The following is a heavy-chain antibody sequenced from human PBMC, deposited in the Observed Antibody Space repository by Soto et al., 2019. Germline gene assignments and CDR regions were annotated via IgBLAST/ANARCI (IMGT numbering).Heavy chain of an antibody. D-gene: IGHD3-3*01. V-gene: IGHV3-21*01. CDR3: ARDPNPYDTMDD. Sequence: GVSLRLSWAASGFTFSSYSMNWVRQAPGKGLEWVSSISSSSSYIYYADSVKGRFTISRDNAKNSLYLQMNSLRAEDTAVYYCARDPNPYDTMDDWGQGTLVTVSS. J-gene: IGHJ4*02. CDR1: GFTFSSYS. CDR2: ISSSSSYI.